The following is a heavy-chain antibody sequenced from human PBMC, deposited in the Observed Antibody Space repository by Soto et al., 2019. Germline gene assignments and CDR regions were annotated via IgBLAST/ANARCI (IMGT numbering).Heavy chain of an antibody. Sequence: ASVKVSCKASGYTFTSYAMHWVRQAPGQRLEWMGWINAGNGNTKYSQKFQGRVTITRDTSASTAYMELSSLRSEDTAVYYCARALLPKAAVNAFDIWGQGTMVTVSS. CDR2: INAGNGNT. CDR1: GYTFTSYA. V-gene: IGHV1-3*01. CDR3: ARALLPKAAVNAFDI. D-gene: IGHD6-19*01. J-gene: IGHJ3*02.